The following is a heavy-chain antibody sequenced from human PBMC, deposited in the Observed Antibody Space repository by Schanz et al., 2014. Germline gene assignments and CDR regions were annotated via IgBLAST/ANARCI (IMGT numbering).Heavy chain of an antibody. CDR1: GFSVSTNY. CDR3: ARDEGRDGYNLAYDV. D-gene: IGHD2-21*01. CDR2: LYINAGST. J-gene: IGHJ3*01. Sequence: EVQLVESGGGLIQPGGSLRLSCAVSGFSVSTNYMSWARQAPGKGLEWISSLYINAGSTRYADSVKGRFFISRDSSKNTLFLQMTSLRADDTAIYFCARDEGRDGYNLAYDVGGQGTLVTVSS. V-gene: IGHV3-53*01.